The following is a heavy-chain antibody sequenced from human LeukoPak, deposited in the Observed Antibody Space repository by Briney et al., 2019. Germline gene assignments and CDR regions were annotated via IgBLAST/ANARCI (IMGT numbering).Heavy chain of an antibody. J-gene: IGHJ5*02. D-gene: IGHD6-25*01. CDR2: INAGNGNP. CDR1: GYTFTNYP. Sequence: ASVKVSCKASGYTFTNYPMHWVRQAPGQRLEWMGWINAGNGNPKYSQKFQGRVTITRDTSASTAYMELSSLRSEDTAVHYCARDSGPRGFDPWGQGTLVTVSS. CDR3: ARDSGPRGFDP. V-gene: IGHV1-3*01.